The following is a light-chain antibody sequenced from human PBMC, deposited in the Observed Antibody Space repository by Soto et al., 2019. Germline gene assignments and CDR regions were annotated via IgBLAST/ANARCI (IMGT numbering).Light chain of an antibody. CDR2: GAS. J-gene: IGKJ1*01. Sequence: EIVLTLSPGTLSLSPGERATLSCMARQSVSSSYLAWYQQKPGQAPRLLIYGASSRATGIPDRFSGSGSGTDFTLTISRLEPEDFAVYYCQQYGRSPRTFGQGTKVAIK. CDR3: QQYGRSPRT. V-gene: IGKV3-20*01. CDR1: QSVSSSY.